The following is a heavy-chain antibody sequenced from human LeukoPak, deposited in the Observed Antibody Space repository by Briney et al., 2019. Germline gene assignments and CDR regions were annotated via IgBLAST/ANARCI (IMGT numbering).Heavy chain of an antibody. CDR2: ISSSSSYI. CDR3: ARTYCSSTSCYNDYYYGMDV. Sequence: GGSLRLSCAASGFTFSSYSMNWVRQAPGKGLEWVSSISSSSSYIYYADSVKGRFTISRDNAKNSLYLQMNRLRAEDTAVYYCARTYCSSTSCYNDYYYGMDVWGQGTTVTVSS. J-gene: IGHJ6*02. CDR1: GFTFSSYS. D-gene: IGHD2-2*02. V-gene: IGHV3-21*01.